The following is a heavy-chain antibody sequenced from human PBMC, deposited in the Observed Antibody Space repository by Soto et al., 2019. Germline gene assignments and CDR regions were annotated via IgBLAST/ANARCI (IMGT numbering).Heavy chain of an antibody. J-gene: IGHJ6*02. V-gene: IGHV1-8*01. CDR1: GYTFTSYD. Sequence: GASVKVSCKASGYTFTSYDINWVRQATRQGLEWMGWMNPNSGNTGYAQKFQGRVTMTRNTSISTAYMELSSLRSEDTAVYYCAKDRNSNLGYCSGGSCYSAYGMDVWGQGTTVTVSS. CDR2: MNPNSGNT. D-gene: IGHD2-15*01. CDR3: AKDRNSNLGYCSGGSCYSAYGMDV.